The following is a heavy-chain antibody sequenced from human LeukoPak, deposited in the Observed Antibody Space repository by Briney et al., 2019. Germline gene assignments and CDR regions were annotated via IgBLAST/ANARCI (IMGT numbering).Heavy chain of an antibody. D-gene: IGHD6-25*01. V-gene: IGHV3-23*01. CDR3: AKEAAAVGVGYFTH. Sequence: GGSLRLSCAASGLSFSNYAMSWVRQAQGKGLEWVSAISGGGDYIFYSDSVKGRFTTSRDNSKNTVFLQMNSLRAEDTAIYYCAKEAAAVGVGYFTHWGQGTLVTVSS. CDR2: ISGGGDYI. CDR1: GLSFSNYA. J-gene: IGHJ4*02.